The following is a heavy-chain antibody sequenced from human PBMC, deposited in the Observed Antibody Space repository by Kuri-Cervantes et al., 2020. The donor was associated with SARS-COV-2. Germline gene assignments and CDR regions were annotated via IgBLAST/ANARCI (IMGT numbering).Heavy chain of an antibody. CDR2: ISGSGGSS. Sequence: LSLTCAASGFTFSSYAMSWVRQAPGKGLEWVSGISGSGGSSYYADPVKGRFTISRDNSKNTLFLQMNSLRVEDTAVYYCAKDLGYGGNSAGYGMDVWGQGTTVTVSS. CDR1: GFTFSSYA. J-gene: IGHJ6*02. V-gene: IGHV3-23*01. D-gene: IGHD4-23*01. CDR3: AKDLGYGGNSAGYGMDV.